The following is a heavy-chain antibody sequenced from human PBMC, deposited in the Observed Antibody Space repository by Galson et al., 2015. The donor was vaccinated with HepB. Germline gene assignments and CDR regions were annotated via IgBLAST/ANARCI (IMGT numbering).Heavy chain of an antibody. Sequence: SLRLSCAASGFTFSSYAMGWVRQAPGKGLEWVSAISGSGGSTYYADSVKGRFTISRDNSKNTLYLQMNSLRAEDTAVYYCAKDQLPIYGDYEAFGYGMDVWGQGTTVTISS. CDR3: AKDQLPIYGDYEAFGYGMDV. D-gene: IGHD4-17*01. J-gene: IGHJ6*02. V-gene: IGHV3-23*01. CDR1: GFTFSSYA. CDR2: ISGSGGST.